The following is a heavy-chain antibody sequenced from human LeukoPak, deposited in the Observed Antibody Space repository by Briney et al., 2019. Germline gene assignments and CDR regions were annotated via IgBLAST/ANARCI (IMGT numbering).Heavy chain of an antibody. V-gene: IGHV3-53*01. CDR3: ARSGDPHDYGGYGEGYAFDI. CDR2: IYSGGST. D-gene: IGHD4-17*01. J-gene: IGHJ3*02. CDR1: GFTFSSNY. Sequence: PGGSLRLSCAASGFTFSSNYMSWVRQAPGKGLEWVAVIYSGGSTYYANTVKGRFTISRDNSKNTLYLKMTSLRAEDTAVYYCARSGDPHDYGGYGEGYAFDIWGQGTMVTVSS.